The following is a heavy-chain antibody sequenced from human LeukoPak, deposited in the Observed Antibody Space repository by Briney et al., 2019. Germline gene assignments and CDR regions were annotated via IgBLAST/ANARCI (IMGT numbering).Heavy chain of an antibody. Sequence: ASVKVSCKASGYTFTSYGISWVRQAPGQGLEWMGWISAYNGNTNYAQKLQGRVAMTTDTSTSTAYMELRSLRSDDTAVYYCATSRGVQNWFDPWGQGTLVTVSS. CDR3: ATSRGVQNWFDP. J-gene: IGHJ5*02. CDR1: GYTFTSYG. D-gene: IGHD4/OR15-4a*01. V-gene: IGHV1-18*01. CDR2: ISAYNGNT.